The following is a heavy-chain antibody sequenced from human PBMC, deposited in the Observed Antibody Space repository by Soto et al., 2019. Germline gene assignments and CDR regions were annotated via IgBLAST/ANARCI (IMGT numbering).Heavy chain of an antibody. CDR1: GFSLITSLVG. CDR2: IYWDDDK. V-gene: IGHV2-5*02. CDR3: AHRHGSGWSDY. J-gene: IGHJ4*02. D-gene: IGHD6-19*01. Sequence: SGPTLVDPTQTLTLTFTFSGFSLITSLVGVGWIRQPPGKALEWLALIYWDDDKRYSPSLKSRLTITKDTSKNQVVLTMTNMDPVDTATYYCAHRHGSGWSDYWGQGTLVTVSS.